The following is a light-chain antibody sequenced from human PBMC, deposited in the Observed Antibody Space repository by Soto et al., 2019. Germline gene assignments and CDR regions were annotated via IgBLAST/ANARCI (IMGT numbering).Light chain of an antibody. Sequence: QSVLTQPASVSGSPGQSITISCTGTSSDVGSYNLVSWFQQHPGEASKLMIYEGTKRPSGVSNRFSGSKSGNTASLTIFGLQAEDEAHYYCCSYAGSDTLLFGGGTKVTVL. CDR3: CSYAGSDTLL. V-gene: IGLV2-23*01. J-gene: IGLJ2*01. CDR2: EGT. CDR1: SSDVGSYNL.